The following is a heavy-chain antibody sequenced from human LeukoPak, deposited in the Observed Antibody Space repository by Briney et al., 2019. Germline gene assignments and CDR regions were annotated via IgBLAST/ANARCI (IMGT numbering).Heavy chain of an antibody. J-gene: IGHJ6*03. Sequence: SETLSLTCTVSGGSISTSSYYWGWIRQPPGKGLEWIGNIYYSGSTYYNPSLRSRVTMSLDTSKNQFSLKLYSVTAADTAVYYCARGGSTLHSAGGHDIEFYYYYYMDVWGKGTTVTISS. D-gene: IGHD3-9*01. CDR1: GGSISTSSYY. CDR3: ARGGSTLHSAGGHDIEFYYYYYMDV. CDR2: IYYSGST. V-gene: IGHV4-39*07.